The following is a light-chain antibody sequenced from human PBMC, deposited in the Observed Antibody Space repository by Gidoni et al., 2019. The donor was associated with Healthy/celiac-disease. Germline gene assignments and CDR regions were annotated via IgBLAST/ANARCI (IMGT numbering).Light chain of an antibody. Sequence: DIQMTQSPSSLSASVGDRVTITCRARQGIRKYLGWYQQKPGKAPKRLIYAASSLESGVPSRFSGSGSGTEFTLTISSLQPEDFATYYCLQHNSYPLTFGHGTKVDIK. V-gene: IGKV1-17*01. CDR3: LQHNSYPLT. CDR1: QGIRKY. J-gene: IGKJ3*01. CDR2: AAS.